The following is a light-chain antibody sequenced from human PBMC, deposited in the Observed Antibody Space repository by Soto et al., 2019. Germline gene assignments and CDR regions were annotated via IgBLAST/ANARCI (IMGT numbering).Light chain of an antibody. CDR1: SSDVGGYNY. Sequence: QSALTQPASVSGSPGQSITISCTGTSSDVGGYNYVSWYQQHPGKAPKVMIYEVTNRASGVSNRFSASKSGNTASLTISGLRAEDEAEYHCSSFTSSSTWVFGGGTQLTVL. CDR2: EVT. J-gene: IGLJ3*02. V-gene: IGLV2-14*03. CDR3: SSFTSSSTWV.